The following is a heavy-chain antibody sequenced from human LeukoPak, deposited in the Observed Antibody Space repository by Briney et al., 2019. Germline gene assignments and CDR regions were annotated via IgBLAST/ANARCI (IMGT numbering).Heavy chain of an antibody. CDR3: ARDPPTYYYGSGSYITDY. V-gene: IGHV1-69*01. J-gene: IGHJ4*02. Sequence: KISCKGSGYSFTSYWIGWVRQAPGQGLEWMGGIIPIFGTANYAQKFQGRVTITADESTSTAYMELSSLRSEDTAVYYCARDPPTYYYGSGSYITDYWGQGTLVTVSS. CDR2: IIPIFGTA. CDR1: GYSFTSYW. D-gene: IGHD3-10*01.